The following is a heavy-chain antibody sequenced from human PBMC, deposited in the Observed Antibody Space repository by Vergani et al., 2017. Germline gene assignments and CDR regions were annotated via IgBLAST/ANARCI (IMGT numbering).Heavy chain of an antibody. Sequence: QLQLQESGPGLVKPSETLSLTCTVSGGSISSSSYYWGWIRQPPGKGLEWIGSICYSGSTYYNPSLQSRVTISVDTSKNQFSLKLSSVTAADTAVYYCARRHSGYDLENCFDPWGQGTLVTVSS. CDR1: GGSISSSSYY. V-gene: IGHV4-39*01. CDR3: ARRHSGYDLENCFDP. CDR2: ICYSGST. J-gene: IGHJ5*02. D-gene: IGHD5-12*01.